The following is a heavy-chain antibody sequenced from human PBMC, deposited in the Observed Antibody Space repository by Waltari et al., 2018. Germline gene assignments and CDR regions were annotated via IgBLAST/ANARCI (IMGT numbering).Heavy chain of an antibody. Sequence: QVQLQQWGAGLLKPSETLSLTCAVYGGSFSGYYWSWIRQPPGKGLEWIGEINHSGSTNYNPSLKSRVIISVDTSKHQFSLKLSSVTAADTAVYFCARPGAFVASRGNRFDYWGQGTLVTVSS. CDR3: ARPGAFVASRGNRFDY. V-gene: IGHV4-34*01. D-gene: IGHD1-1*01. J-gene: IGHJ4*02. CDR1: GGSFSGYY. CDR2: INHSGST.